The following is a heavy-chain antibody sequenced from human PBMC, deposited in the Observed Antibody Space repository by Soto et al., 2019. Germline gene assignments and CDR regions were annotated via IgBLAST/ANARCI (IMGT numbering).Heavy chain of an antibody. V-gene: IGHV4-59*02. J-gene: IGHJ6*03. CDR1: GGSVTNYY. Sequence: QVQLQESGPGPVKPAETLSLTCSVSGGSVTNYYWIWVRQPPGRGLELIGYIYYSGSAKYNPSLNGRATLSVDTSKNQFSLKLTSVTAADTAVYYCARVVPGYSSLGGFYYYMDVWGKGTTVTVSS. D-gene: IGHD6-19*01. CDR3: ARVVPGYSSLGGFYYYMDV. CDR2: IYYSGSA.